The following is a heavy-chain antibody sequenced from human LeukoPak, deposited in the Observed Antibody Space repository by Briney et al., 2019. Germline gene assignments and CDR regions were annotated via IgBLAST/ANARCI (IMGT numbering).Heavy chain of an antibody. CDR2: IYYSGST. V-gene: IGHV4-59*01. D-gene: IGHD6-19*01. CDR1: GGSISSYY. CDR3: ARGGDSSGWYLGY. Sequence: KPSETLSLTCTVSGGSISSYYWSWIRQPPGKGLELIGYIYYSGSTNYNPSLKSRVTISVDTSKNQFSLKLSSVTAADTAVYYCARGGDSSGWYLGYWGQGTLVTVSS. J-gene: IGHJ4*02.